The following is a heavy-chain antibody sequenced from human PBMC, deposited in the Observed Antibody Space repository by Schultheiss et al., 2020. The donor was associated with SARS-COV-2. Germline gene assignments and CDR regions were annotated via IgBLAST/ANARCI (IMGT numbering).Heavy chain of an antibody. Sequence: ASVKVSCKASGYTFTSYYMHWVRQAPGQGLEWMGWINPNSGGTNYAQNFQGWVTMTRDTSISTAYMQLRRLRSDDTAVYYCARDSSGYERGGVYYGMDVWGQGTTVTVSS. CDR1: GYTFTSYY. J-gene: IGHJ6*02. V-gene: IGHV1-2*04. CDR2: INPNSGGT. CDR3: ARDSSGYERGGVYYGMDV. D-gene: IGHD5-12*01.